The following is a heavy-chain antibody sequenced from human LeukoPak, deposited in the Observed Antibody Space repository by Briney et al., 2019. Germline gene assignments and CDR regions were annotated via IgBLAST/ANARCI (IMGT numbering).Heavy chain of an antibody. CDR2: INHSGST. V-gene: IGHV4-34*01. J-gene: IGHJ6*02. D-gene: IGHD6-13*01. Sequence: PSETLSLTCAVYGGSFSGYYWSWIRQPPGKGLEWIGEINHSGSTNYNPSLKNRVTISVDTSKNQFSLKLSSVTAADTAVYYCASSSWYGMDVWGQGTTVTVSS. CDR3: ASSSWYGMDV. CDR1: GGSFSGYY.